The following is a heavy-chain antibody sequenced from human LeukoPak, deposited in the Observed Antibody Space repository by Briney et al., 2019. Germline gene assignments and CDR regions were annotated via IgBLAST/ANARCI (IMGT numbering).Heavy chain of an antibody. CDR2: IYHSGST. CDR1: GGSISSGGYS. CDR3: ARAALTGGYYDSSGYYVVEAFDI. V-gene: IGHV4-30-2*01. J-gene: IGHJ3*02. D-gene: IGHD3-22*01. Sequence: SETLSLTCAVSGGSISSGGYSWSWIRQPPGKGLERIGYIYHSGSTYYNPSLKSRVTISVDRSKNQFSLKLSSVTAADTAVYYCARAALTGGYYDSSGYYVVEAFDIWGQGTMVTVSS.